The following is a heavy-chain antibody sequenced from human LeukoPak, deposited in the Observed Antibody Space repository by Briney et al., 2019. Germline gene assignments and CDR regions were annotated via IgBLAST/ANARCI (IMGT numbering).Heavy chain of an antibody. CDR2: INHSGST. CDR3: ARDQSRVGIFDY. Sequence: SETLSLTCAVYGGSFSGYYWSWIRQPPGKGLEWIGEINHSGSTNYNPSLKSRVTISVDTSKNQFSLKMSSVTAADTAVYYCARDQSRVGIFDYWGQGTLVTVSS. CDR1: GGSFSGYY. D-gene: IGHD3-3*01. V-gene: IGHV4-34*01. J-gene: IGHJ4*02.